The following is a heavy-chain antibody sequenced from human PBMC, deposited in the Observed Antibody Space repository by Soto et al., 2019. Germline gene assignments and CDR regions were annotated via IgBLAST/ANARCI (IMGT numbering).Heavy chain of an antibody. CDR3: ARDAFALYYDFWSGYFSGMDV. CDR2: INPNSGGT. J-gene: IGHJ6*02. CDR1: GYTLTGYY. Sequence: ASVKVSCKASGYTLTGYYMHWVRQAPGQGLEWMGWINPNSGGTNYAQKFQGWVTMTRETSISPAYMELSRLRSDDTAVYYCARDAFALYYDFWSGYFSGMDVWGRGTTVTVSS. D-gene: IGHD3-3*01. V-gene: IGHV1-2*04.